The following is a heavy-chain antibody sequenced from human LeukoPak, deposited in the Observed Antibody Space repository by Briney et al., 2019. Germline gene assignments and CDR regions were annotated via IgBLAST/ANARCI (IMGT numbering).Heavy chain of an antibody. CDR3: ARHYPYYDFWSGYQGDDAFDI. CDR2: ITHSGAT. V-gene: IGHV4-34*01. CDR1: GGSFRGYY. J-gene: IGHJ3*02. D-gene: IGHD3-3*01. Sequence: SETLSLTCGVSGGSFRGYYWSWIRLSPGRGLEWIGEITHSGATKYNPSLASRLTISLDTSKDQFSLKLTSVTAADTAVYYCARHYPYYDFWSGYQGDDAFDIWGQGTMVTVSS.